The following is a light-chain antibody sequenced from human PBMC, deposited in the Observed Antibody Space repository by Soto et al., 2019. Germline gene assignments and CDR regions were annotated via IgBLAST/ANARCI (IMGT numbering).Light chain of an antibody. CDR2: GAS. CDR3: QQYNCGRT. V-gene: IGKV3-20*01. Sequence: EIVLTQSPGTLSLSPGERATLSCRASQSVGINYLAWYQQKPGQAPRLLMYGASSRATGITDRFSGSGSGTDSTLIISRLEPEDSAVYYCQQYNCGRTFGQATWLDIK. CDR1: QSVGINY. J-gene: IGKJ1*01.